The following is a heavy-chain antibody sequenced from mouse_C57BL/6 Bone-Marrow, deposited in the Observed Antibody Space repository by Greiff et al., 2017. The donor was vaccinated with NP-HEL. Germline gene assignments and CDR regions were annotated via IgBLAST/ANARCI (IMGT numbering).Heavy chain of an antibody. CDR2: IDPSDSYT. V-gene: IGHV1-50*01. CDR1: GYTFTSYW. D-gene: IGHD1-1*01. CDR3: ARPLYYGTLFAY. J-gene: IGHJ3*01. Sequence: VQLQQPGAELVKPGASVKLSCKASGYTFTSYWMQWVKQRPGQGLEWIGEIDPSDSYTKYNQKFKGKATLTVATSSSTAYMQLSSRTAEDYAGDYCARPLYYGTLFAYWGQGTLVTVSA.